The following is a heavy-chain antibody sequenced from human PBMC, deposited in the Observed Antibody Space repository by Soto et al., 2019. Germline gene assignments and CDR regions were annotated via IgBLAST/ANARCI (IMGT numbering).Heavy chain of an antibody. CDR2: IIPIFGTA. D-gene: IGHD1-1*01. Sequence: QVQLVQSGAEVKKPGSSVNVSCKASGGTFSSYAISWVRQAPGQGLEWMGGIIPIFGTANYAQKFQGRVTITADESTSTAYMELSSLRSEDTAVYYCARDSPGLIGLERRSHYYYYGMDVWGQGTTVTVSS. V-gene: IGHV1-69*01. J-gene: IGHJ6*02. CDR3: ARDSPGLIGLERRSHYYYYGMDV. CDR1: GGTFSSYA.